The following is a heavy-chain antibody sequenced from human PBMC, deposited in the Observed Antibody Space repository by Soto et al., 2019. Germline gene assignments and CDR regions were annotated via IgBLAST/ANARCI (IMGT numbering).Heavy chain of an antibody. CDR2: FDYSGTA. Sequence: QVQLQESGPGLVQPSETLSLTCTVSRGSINGHYWSWIRQPPGKALEWIGQFDYSGTANDIPSLKRRYTMSVHPSKSHFYLELSAVTAADTAVYYCATVGSGGWRYPFDYWGQGILVTVSS. CDR1: RGSINGHY. D-gene: IGHD6-19*01. J-gene: IGHJ4*02. V-gene: IGHV4-59*11. CDR3: ATVGSGGWRYPFDY.